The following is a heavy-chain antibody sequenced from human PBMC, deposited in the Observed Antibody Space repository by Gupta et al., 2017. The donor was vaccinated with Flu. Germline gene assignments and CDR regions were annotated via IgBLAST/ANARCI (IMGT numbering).Heavy chain of an antibody. V-gene: IGHV4-34*01. D-gene: IGHD6-6*01. Sequence: SGYYWSWIRQSPGKGLEWIGEINHSGSTSYNPSLTSRVTISVDTSKNQLSLRLTSVTAADTAVYYCAGTLESSSSAVGYWGQGTLVTVSS. CDR2: INHSGST. CDR1: SGYY. J-gene: IGHJ4*02. CDR3: AGTLESSSSAVGY.